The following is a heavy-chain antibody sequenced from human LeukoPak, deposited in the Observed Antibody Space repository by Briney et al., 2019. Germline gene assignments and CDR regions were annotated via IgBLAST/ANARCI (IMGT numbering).Heavy chain of an antibody. V-gene: IGHV3-64D*06. D-gene: IGHD2-8*01. J-gene: IGHJ4*02. CDR3: VKDLNGTWSFDY. CDR2: ISSNEYDT. CDR1: GFTFGAYF. Sequence: GGSLRLSCSASGFTFGAYFMHWVRQAPGKGLQYVSSISSNEYDTYYADSVKGRFTISRDNSKNTLFLQMNKLRPEDTAVYYCVKDLNGTWSFDYWGQGTLVTVSS.